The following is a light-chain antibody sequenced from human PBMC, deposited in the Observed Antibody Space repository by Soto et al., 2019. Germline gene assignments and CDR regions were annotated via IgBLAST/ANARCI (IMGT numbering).Light chain of an antibody. CDR3: QTGGTGIQV. CDR2: LNSDGSH. J-gene: IGLJ2*01. CDR1: SGHSSYA. Sequence: QPVLTQSPSASASLGASVKLTCTLSSGHSSYAIAWPQQQPEKGPRYLMKLNSDGSHSKGDGIPDRVSGSSSGAERYLTISSLLSEDEADYYCQTGGTGIQVFGGGTKLTVL. V-gene: IGLV4-69*01.